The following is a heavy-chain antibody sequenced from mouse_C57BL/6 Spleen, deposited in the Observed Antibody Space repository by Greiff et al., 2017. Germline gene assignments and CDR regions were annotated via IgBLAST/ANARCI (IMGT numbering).Heavy chain of an antibody. D-gene: IGHD3-3*01. J-gene: IGHJ1*03. Sequence: DVQLVESGGGLVQPKGSLKLSCAASGFSFNTYAMNWVRQAPGKGLEWVARIRSKSNNYATYYADSVKDRFTISRDDSESMLYLQMNNLKTEDTAMYYCVRQRGWGYFDVWGTGTTVTVSS. CDR2: IRSKSNNYAT. CDR1: GFSFNTYA. CDR3: VRQRGWGYFDV. V-gene: IGHV10-1*01.